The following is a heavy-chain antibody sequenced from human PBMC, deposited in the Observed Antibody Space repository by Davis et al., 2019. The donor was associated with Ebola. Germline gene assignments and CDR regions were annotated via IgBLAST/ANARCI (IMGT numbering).Heavy chain of an antibody. Sequence: GESLKISCAASRFTFSTYSMNWVRQAPGKGLEWVSYISSSSSTIYYADSVKGRFTISRDNAKNSLYLQMNSLRVEDTAVYYCARVPRGVLRYFSYYYGMDVWGQGTTVTVSS. V-gene: IGHV3-48*01. CDR1: RFTFSTYS. CDR2: ISSSSSTI. D-gene: IGHD3-9*01. CDR3: ARVPRGVLRYFSYYYGMDV. J-gene: IGHJ6*02.